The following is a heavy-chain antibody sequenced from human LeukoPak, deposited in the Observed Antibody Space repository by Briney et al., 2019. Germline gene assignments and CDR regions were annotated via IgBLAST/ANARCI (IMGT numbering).Heavy chain of an antibody. V-gene: IGHV3-30*18. Sequence: GGSLRLSCAASGYTFSSNGMHWVRQAPGMGLEWVAVISYDGSNKYYADSVKGRFTISRDNSKDTLYLQMNSLRAEDTAVYYCAKGQYYYDKSDYYYGMDVWGQGTTVTISS. CDR3: AKGQYYYDKSDYYYGMDV. CDR2: ISYDGSNK. CDR1: GYTFSSNG. D-gene: IGHD3-22*01. J-gene: IGHJ6*02.